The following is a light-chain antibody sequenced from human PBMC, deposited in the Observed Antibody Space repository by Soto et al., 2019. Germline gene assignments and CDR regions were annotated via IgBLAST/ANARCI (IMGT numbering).Light chain of an antibody. CDR2: AAS. Sequence: DIQLTQSPSFLSTSVGDRVTITCRASQDVSTYLAWYQQKPGKAPKLLIYAASTLQSGVPSRFRGSGSGTEFTLTSSSLQPEDFATYYCQQLNVYPTFGPGTKVDI. V-gene: IGKV1-9*01. CDR3: QQLNVYPT. CDR1: QDVSTY. J-gene: IGKJ3*01.